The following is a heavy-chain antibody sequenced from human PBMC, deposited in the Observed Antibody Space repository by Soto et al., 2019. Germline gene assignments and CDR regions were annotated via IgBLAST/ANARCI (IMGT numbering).Heavy chain of an antibody. CDR3: ARDRGYNWNYGWFDP. D-gene: IGHD1-7*01. CDR2: ISAYNGNT. V-gene: IGHV1-18*01. J-gene: IGHJ5*02. Sequence: QVQLVQSGAEVKKPGASVMVSCKASGYTLTSYGISWVRQAPGQGLELMGWISAYNGNTNYAQKLQGRVTMTTDTSTSTAYMELRSLRSDDTAVYYCARDRGYNWNYGWFDPWGQGTLVTVSS. CDR1: GYTLTSYG.